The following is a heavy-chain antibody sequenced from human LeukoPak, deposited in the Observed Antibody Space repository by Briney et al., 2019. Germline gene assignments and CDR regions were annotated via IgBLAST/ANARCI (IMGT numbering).Heavy chain of an antibody. CDR3: ARGWTRDGFNI. D-gene: IGHD3/OR15-3a*01. CDR1: GGSFSGYY. Sequence: PSETLSLTCAVYGGSFSGYYWGWIRQPPGKGLEWIGEINHSGSTNYNPSLKSQVTISVDTSKNQFSLKLSSVTAADTAVYYCARGWTRDGFNIWSQGTMVTVSS. CDR2: INHSGST. V-gene: IGHV4-34*01. J-gene: IGHJ3*02.